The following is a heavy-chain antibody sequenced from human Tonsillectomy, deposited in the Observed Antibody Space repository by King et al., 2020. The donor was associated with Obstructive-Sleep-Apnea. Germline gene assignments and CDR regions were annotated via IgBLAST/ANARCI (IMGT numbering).Heavy chain of an antibody. D-gene: IGHD5-12*01. CDR2: ISAYNGNT. CDR3: ARVSLDSGYDYFWFDP. V-gene: IGHV1-18*04. J-gene: IGHJ5*02. CDR1: GYTFTSYG. Sequence: QLVQSGAEVKKPGASVKVSCKASGYTFTSYGISWVRLAPGQGLEWMGWISAYNGNTNYAQRLQGRVTMTTDTSTSTAYMELRSLRSDDTAVYYCARVSLDSGYDYFWFDPWGQGTLVTVSS.